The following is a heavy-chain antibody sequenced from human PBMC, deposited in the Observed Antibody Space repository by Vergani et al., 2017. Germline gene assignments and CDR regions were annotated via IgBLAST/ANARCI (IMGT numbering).Heavy chain of an antibody. D-gene: IGHD6-13*01. V-gene: IGHV4-59*01. CDR3: ARGGSSSWYCDY. CDR2: IYYSWST. CDR1: GGSISSYY. Sequence: QVQLQESGPGLVKPSETLSLTCTVSGGSISSYYWSWIRQPPGKGLEWIGYIYYSWSTNYNPSLKSRVTISVDTSKNQFSLKLSSVTAADTAVYYCARGGSSSWYCDYWGQGTLVTVSS. J-gene: IGHJ4*02.